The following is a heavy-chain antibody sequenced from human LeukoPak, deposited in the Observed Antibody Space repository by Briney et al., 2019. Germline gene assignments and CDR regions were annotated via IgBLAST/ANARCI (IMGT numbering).Heavy chain of an antibody. Sequence: SETLSLTCAVSGGSISSNSYYWGWIRQPPGKGLEWIGSIYHSGSTYYNPSLKSRVSISVDTSKNQFSLKLSSVTAADTAVYYCARGGFITMVRGVKFDPWGQGTLVTVSS. CDR3: ARGGFITMVRGVKFDP. D-gene: IGHD3-10*01. V-gene: IGHV4-39*07. CDR2: IYHSGST. J-gene: IGHJ5*02. CDR1: GGSISSNSYY.